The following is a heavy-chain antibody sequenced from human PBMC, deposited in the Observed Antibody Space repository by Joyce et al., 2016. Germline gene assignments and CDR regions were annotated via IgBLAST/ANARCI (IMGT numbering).Heavy chain of an antibody. D-gene: IGHD4-17*01. CDR1: GFSLSNSRMG. V-gene: IGHV2-26*01. Sequence: QVTLKESGPVLVKPTETLTLTCTVSGFSLSNSRMGVSWIRQPPGKALEWLAHIFSNDEKSFSTSLRSRLTISKDTSKSQVVLTMTNMDPVDTATYYCARIYGDYWFGIHYYYMDVWGKGTPVTVFS. J-gene: IGHJ6*03. CDR3: ARIYGDYWFGIHYYYMDV. CDR2: IFSNDEK.